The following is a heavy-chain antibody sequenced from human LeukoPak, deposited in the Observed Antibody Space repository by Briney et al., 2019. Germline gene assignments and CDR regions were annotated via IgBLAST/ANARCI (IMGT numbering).Heavy chain of an antibody. Sequence: PSETLSLTCAVSGGSVSHSNWWTWVRQSPGKGLEWIGEVHPSEGTNYNPSLKSRVTISLDKSKNQFTLKLSSVTAADTAVYYCARERKSGTTLCGMDVWGQGTTVTVSS. J-gene: IGHJ6*02. CDR2: VHPSEGT. V-gene: IGHV4-4*02. CDR3: ARERKSGTTLCGMDV. D-gene: IGHD1-7*01. CDR1: GGSVSHSNW.